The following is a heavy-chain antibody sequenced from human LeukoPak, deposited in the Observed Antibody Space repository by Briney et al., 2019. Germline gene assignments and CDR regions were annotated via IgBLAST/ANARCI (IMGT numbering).Heavy chain of an antibody. CDR3: AKCGNSGCHLIDE. Sequence: TGGSLRLSCAASGFTFSSYWMHWVRQAPGKGLVWVSRINSDGTSTNYADSVKGRFTISRDNAKDTLYLQMDSLRAEDTAVYYCAKCGNSGCHLIDEWGQGTLVTVYS. V-gene: IGHV3-74*01. J-gene: IGHJ4*02. CDR2: INSDGTST. D-gene: IGHD5-12*01. CDR1: GFTFSSYW.